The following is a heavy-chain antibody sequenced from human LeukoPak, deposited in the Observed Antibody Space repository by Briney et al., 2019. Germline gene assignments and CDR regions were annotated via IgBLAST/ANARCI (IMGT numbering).Heavy chain of an antibody. CDR3: TRDRGVLLYCGGDCYLDY. D-gene: IGHD2-21*02. CDR1: GFTLGAYA. CDR2: IISKAYGGTT. V-gene: IGHV3-49*04. J-gene: IGHJ4*03. Sequence: GGSLRLSCTASGFTLGAYAMSWVRQAPGKGLEWVAFIISKAYGGTTEYAATVKGRFTISRDDSKSIAYLQMNSLKTEDTAVYYCTRDRGVLLYCGGDCYLDYWGQGTLVTVSS.